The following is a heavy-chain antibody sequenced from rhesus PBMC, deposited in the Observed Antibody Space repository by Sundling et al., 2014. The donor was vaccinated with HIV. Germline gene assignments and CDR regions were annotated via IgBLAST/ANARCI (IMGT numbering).Heavy chain of an antibody. J-gene: IGHJ4*01. Sequence: EVQLVESGGGLAKPGGSLTLSCTASGFTFSDYYMDRVRQAPGKGLEWVSRISSGGGSIWYADSVKGRFTISRENAKNKVYLEMNSLRAEDTAVYYCAKLHEEPFDSWGQGVLVTVAS. V-gene: IGHV3-178*02. CDR1: GFTFSDYY. CDR3: AKLHEEPFDS. D-gene: IGHD3-28*01. CDR2: ISSGGGSI.